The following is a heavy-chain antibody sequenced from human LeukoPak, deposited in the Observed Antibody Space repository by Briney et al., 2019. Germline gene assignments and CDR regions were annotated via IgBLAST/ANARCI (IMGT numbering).Heavy chain of an antibody. V-gene: IGHV4-4*07. CDR2: MYPSGST. CDR1: GGSISTYY. Sequence: SETLSLTCTVSGGSISTYYWSWLRQPAGKGLEWIGRMYPSGSTTYKPSLKSRVTMSVDTSKKQFSLRLSSVTAADTAVYYCAGSAYYYYMDVWGKGTTVTVSS. J-gene: IGHJ6*03. D-gene: IGHD3-10*01. CDR3: AGSAYYYYMDV.